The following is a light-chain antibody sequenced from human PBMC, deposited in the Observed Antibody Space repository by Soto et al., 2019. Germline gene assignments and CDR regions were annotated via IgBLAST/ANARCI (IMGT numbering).Light chain of an antibody. Sequence: QSVLTQPPSASGTPGQRVTISCSGSSSSIGSYTVNWYQQLPGTAPKLLIYNNNQRPSGVPDRFSGSKSGTSASLAISGLQSDDEADYYCAAWDDSLNGPVFGTGTKLTVL. V-gene: IGLV1-44*01. CDR2: NNN. CDR1: SSSIGSYT. J-gene: IGLJ1*01. CDR3: AAWDDSLNGPV.